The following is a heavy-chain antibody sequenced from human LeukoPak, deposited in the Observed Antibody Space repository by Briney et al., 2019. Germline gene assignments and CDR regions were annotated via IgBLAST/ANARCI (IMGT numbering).Heavy chain of an antibody. CDR1: GFTFSSYW. CDR2: INQNGDTK. V-gene: IGHV3-7*01. J-gene: IGHJ4*02. CDR3: ARDGQVVPAADPLDY. Sequence: PGGSLRLSCAASGFTFSSYWMTWVRQAPGKGLEWVANINQNGDTKYYVDSVKGRFTISRDNAKNSLYLQMNSLRAEDTAVYYCARDGQVVPAADPLDYWGQGTLVTVSS. D-gene: IGHD2-2*01.